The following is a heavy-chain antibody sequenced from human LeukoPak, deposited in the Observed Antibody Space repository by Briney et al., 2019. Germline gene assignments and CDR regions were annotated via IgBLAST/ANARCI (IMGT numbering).Heavy chain of an antibody. V-gene: IGHV3-7*04. Sequence: PGGSLRLSCAASGLTVSGNYMSWVRQAPGKGLEWVANIKQDGSEKYYVDSVKGRFTISRDNAKNSLYLQMNSLRAEDTAVYYCAREGGRPGYFGSGSPWGQGTLVTVSS. D-gene: IGHD3-10*01. CDR3: AREGGRPGYFGSGSP. CDR2: IKQDGSEK. J-gene: IGHJ4*02. CDR1: GLTVSGNY.